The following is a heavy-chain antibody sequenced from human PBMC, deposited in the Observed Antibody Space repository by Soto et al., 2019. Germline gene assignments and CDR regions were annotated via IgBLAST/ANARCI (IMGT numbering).Heavy chain of an antibody. CDR2: IIPIFAPA. CDR3: AIGRRESPMVQEDVFDN. D-gene: IGHD1-1*01. CDR1: GGTFSSDA. J-gene: IGHJ4*02. V-gene: IGHV1-69*01. Sequence: HVQLVQSGSEVKKPGSSVKVSCKASGGTFSSDAISWVRQAPGQGLEWMGGIIPIFAPANYAQKFLGRVTITADESTTTAYMELSRLTSEATAMYCCAIGRRESPMVQEDVFDNWGQGMLVSVAS.